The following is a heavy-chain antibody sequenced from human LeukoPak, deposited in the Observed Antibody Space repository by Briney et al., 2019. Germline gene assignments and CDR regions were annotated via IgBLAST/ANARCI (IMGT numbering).Heavy chain of an antibody. D-gene: IGHD2-15*01. J-gene: IGHJ4*02. Sequence: SETLSLTCTVSGGSISSYYWSWIRQPAGKGLEWIGRIYTSGSTNYNPSLKSRVTISVDTSKNQFSLKLSSVTAADTAVYYCARVGQAVVAATPFDYWGQGTLVTVSS. CDR2: IYTSGST. V-gene: IGHV4-4*07. CDR3: ARVGQAVVAATPFDY. CDR1: GGSISSYY.